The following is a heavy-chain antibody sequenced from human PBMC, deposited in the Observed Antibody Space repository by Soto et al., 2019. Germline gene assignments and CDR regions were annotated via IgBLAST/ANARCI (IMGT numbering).Heavy chain of an antibody. Sequence: ASVKVSCKASGYSFTDYGFCWVRQVPGQGLEWMGYISPSSGYTTYAPNLQERVIMTTDSSTTTVYMELRSLTSDDTAVYYCERDTFPTRTLAGDGTHTDLDAFDIWGQVTMVTVSS. CDR2: ISPSSGYT. CDR1: GYSFTDYG. J-gene: IGHJ3*02. D-gene: IGHD6-19*01. V-gene: IGHV1-18*01. CDR3: ERDTFPTRTLAGDGTHTDLDAFDI.